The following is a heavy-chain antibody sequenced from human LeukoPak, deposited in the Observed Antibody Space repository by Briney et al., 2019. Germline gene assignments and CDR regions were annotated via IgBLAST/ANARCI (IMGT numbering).Heavy chain of an antibody. CDR3: ARAYSMEDAFDI. J-gene: IGHJ3*02. D-gene: IGHD2-21*01. CDR2: IYYSGST. V-gene: IGHV4-31*03. Sequence: PSETLSLTCTVSGGSISSGGYYWSWIRQPPGKGLEWIGYIYYSGSTYYNPSLKSRVTISVDTSKNQFSLKLSSVTAADTAVYYCARAYSMEDAFDIWGQGTMVTVSS. CDR1: GGSISSGGYY.